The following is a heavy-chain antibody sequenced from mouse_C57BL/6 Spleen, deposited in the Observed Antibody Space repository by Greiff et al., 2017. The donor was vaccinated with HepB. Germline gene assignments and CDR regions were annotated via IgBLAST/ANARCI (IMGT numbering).Heavy chain of an antibody. CDR3: ARDHYGSSYGYFDV. D-gene: IGHD1-1*01. Sequence: EVKLQESGPGLVKPSQSLSLTCSVTGYSITSGYYWNWIRQFPGNKLEWMGYISYDGSNNYNPSLKNRISITRDTSKNQFFLKLNSVTTEDTATYYCARDHYGSSYGYFDVWGTGTTVTVSS. CDR1: GYSITSGYY. V-gene: IGHV3-6*01. J-gene: IGHJ1*03. CDR2: ISYDGSN.